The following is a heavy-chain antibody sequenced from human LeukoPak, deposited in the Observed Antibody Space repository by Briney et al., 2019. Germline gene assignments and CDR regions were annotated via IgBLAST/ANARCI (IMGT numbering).Heavy chain of an antibody. CDR3: ARDISTITYYDFWSGYQGGGNWFDP. D-gene: IGHD3-3*01. CDR2: IYYSGST. J-gene: IGHJ5*02. V-gene: IGHV4-59*01. CDR1: GGSISSYY. Sequence: SETLSLTCTVSGGSISSYYWSWIRQPPGKGLEWIGYIYYSGSTNYNPSLKSRVTISVDTSKNQFSLKLSSVTAADTAVYYCARDISTITYYDFWSGYQGGGNWFDPWGQGTLVTVSS.